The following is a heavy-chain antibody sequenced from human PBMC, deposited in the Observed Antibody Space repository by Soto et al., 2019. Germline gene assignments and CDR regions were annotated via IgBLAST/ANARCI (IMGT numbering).Heavy chain of an antibody. V-gene: IGHV1-69*01. CDR2: IIPISGTA. D-gene: IGHD2-2*01. Sequence: QVQLVQSGAEVKKPGSSVKVSCKASGGTFSNYAISWVRQAPGQGLEWMGGIIPISGTANYAQKFQGRVTNTAGESTSTAYMELSSLRSEDTAVYYCARSQGSSTSLEIYYYYYYGMDVWGQGTTVTVSS. J-gene: IGHJ6*02. CDR1: GGTFSNYA. CDR3: ARSQGSSTSLEIYYYYYYGMDV.